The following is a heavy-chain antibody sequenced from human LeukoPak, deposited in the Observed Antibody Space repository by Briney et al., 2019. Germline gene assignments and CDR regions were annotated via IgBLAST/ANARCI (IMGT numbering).Heavy chain of an antibody. CDR1: GITFRSYW. CDR2: INQDGTEI. V-gene: IGHV3-7*03. J-gene: IGHJ1*01. D-gene: IGHD3-3*01. Sequence: GGSLRLSCAASGITFRSYWMTWVRQAPGKGLEWVANINQDGTEIYYVDSVKGRFTISRDNAKNTLYLQMNSLRAEDMAVYYCAKDLPKITVFGALQHWGQGTLVSVSS. CDR3: AKDLPKITVFGALQH.